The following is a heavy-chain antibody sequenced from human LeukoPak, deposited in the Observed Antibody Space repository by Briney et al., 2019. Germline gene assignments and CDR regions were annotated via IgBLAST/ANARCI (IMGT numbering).Heavy chain of an antibody. CDR1: GFTFSSYG. Sequence: GGSLRLSCAASGFTFSSYGMHWVRQAPGKGLEWVAVIWYDGSNKYYADSVKGRFTIYRDNSKDLLYLQMNSLRAEDTAVYYCARDGRISYYDSSGPFDYWGQGTLVTVSS. D-gene: IGHD3-22*01. V-gene: IGHV3-33*01. J-gene: IGHJ4*02. CDR2: IWYDGSNK. CDR3: ARDGRISYYDSSGPFDY.